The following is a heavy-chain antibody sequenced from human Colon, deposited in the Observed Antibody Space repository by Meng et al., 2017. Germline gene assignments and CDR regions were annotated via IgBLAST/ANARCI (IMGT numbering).Heavy chain of an antibody. V-gene: IGHV4-59*08. D-gene: IGHD3-16*02. CDR1: GGSISTYY. CDR3: ARHQNGGTYPLDY. Sequence: QGQLQESGPGLLKPSETLSLTCAGSGGSISTYYWSWIRQPPGKGLEWIGNNYYSGSTNYNPSLASRVTISVDSSKNQFSLKLSSVTAADTAVYYCARHQNGGTYPLDYWGQGTLVTVSS. J-gene: IGHJ4*02. CDR2: NYYSGST.